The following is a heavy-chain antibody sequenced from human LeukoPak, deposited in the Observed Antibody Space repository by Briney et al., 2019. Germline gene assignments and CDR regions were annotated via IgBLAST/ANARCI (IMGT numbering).Heavy chain of an antibody. CDR3: ARQPANTAAFDI. CDR1: GGSINSDSYY. Sequence: SETLSLTCTVSGGSINSDSYYWTWIRQPAGKGLEWIGRIYTTGSPNYNPSLKSRVTISIDTSKNQFSLKLSSVSAADTAIYYCARQPANTAAFDIWGLGTMVTVSS. CDR2: IYTTGSP. V-gene: IGHV4-61*02. J-gene: IGHJ3*02. D-gene: IGHD5-18*01.